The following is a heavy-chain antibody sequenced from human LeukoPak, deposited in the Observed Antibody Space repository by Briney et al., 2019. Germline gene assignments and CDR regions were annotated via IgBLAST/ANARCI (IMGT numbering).Heavy chain of an antibody. CDR3: ARDLRPWGYGEVGAFDI. V-gene: IGHV1-2*02. D-gene: IGHD5-18*01. CDR1: GYSFNDYY. CDR2: VNPHNGGT. J-gene: IGHJ3*02. Sequence: GASVKVSCKASGYSFNDYYMYWVRQAPGQGLEWMGWVNPHNGGTNYAQNFQGRVTMTRDTSISTTYMELSGLTSDDTAVYYCARDLRPWGYGEVGAFDIWGQGTMVTVSS.